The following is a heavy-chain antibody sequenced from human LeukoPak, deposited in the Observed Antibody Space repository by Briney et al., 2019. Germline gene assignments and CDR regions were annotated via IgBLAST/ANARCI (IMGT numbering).Heavy chain of an antibody. J-gene: IGHJ4*02. CDR2: ISYDGSNK. D-gene: IGHD5-12*01. V-gene: IGHV3-30*04. CDR1: GSTFSSYA. CDR3: ASGGSGYDLDY. Sequence: GGSLRLSRAASGSTFSSYAMHWVRQAPGKGLEWVAVISYDGSNKYYADSVKGRFTISRDNSKNTLYLQMNSLRAEDTAVCYCASGGSGYDLDYWGQGTLVTVSS.